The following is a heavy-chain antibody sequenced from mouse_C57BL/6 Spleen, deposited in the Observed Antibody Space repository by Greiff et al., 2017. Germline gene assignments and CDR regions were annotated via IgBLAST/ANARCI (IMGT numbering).Heavy chain of an antibody. CDR1: GFTFTDYY. J-gene: IGHJ4*01. CDR2: IRNKANGYTT. CDR3: ARSTVVEDYYAMDY. D-gene: IGHD1-1*01. Sequence: DVHLVESGGGLVQPGGSLSLSCAASGFTFTDYYMSWVRQPPGKALEWLGFIRNKANGYTTEYSASVKGRFTISRDNSQSILYLQMNALRAEDSATYYCARSTVVEDYYAMDYWGQGTSVTVSS. V-gene: IGHV7-3*01.